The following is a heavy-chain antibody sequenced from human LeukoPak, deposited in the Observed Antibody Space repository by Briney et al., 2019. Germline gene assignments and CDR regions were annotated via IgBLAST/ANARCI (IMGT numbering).Heavy chain of an antibody. CDR1: GFTFSSYA. Sequence: GRSLRLSCAASGFTFSSYAMHWVRQAPGKGLEWVAVISYDGSNKYYADSVKGRFTISRDNSKNTLYLQMNSLRAEDTAVYYCASLDIVVLYYYYYMDVWGKGTTVTVSS. D-gene: IGHD2-2*03. V-gene: IGHV3-30-3*01. CDR3: ASLDIVVLYYYYYMDV. J-gene: IGHJ6*03. CDR2: ISYDGSNK.